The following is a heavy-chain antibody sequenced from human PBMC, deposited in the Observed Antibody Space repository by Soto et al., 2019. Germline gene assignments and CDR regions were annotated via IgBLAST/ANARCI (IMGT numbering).Heavy chain of an antibody. Sequence: SETLSLTCTVSGAFISGYYWSWIRQPAGKGLEWIGSVSFSGSKYYNPSLRSRVTFSVDTSKTLISLKLRSVTAADTAVYYCARGSTWQGRDWFDPWGQGTLVTVSS. CDR2: VSFSGSK. CDR1: GAFISGYY. J-gene: IGHJ5*02. CDR3: ARGSTWQGRDWFDP. V-gene: IGHV4-59*05. D-gene: IGHD6-13*01.